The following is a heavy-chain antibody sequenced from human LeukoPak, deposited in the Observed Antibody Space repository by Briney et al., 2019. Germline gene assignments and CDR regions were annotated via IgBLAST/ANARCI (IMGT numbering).Heavy chain of an antibody. D-gene: IGHD1-1*01. CDR1: GFTFSSYS. Sequence: GGSLRLSCAASGFTFSSYSMNWIRQAPGKGLEWVSSISSSSSNIYYADSVKGRFTISRDNAKNSLYLQMNSLRVEDTAVYYCARCTTGRTFGSLREIKRSREIDYWGQGTLVTVSS. CDR2: ISSSSSNI. CDR3: ARCTTGRTFGSLREIKRSREIDY. J-gene: IGHJ4*02. V-gene: IGHV3-21*01.